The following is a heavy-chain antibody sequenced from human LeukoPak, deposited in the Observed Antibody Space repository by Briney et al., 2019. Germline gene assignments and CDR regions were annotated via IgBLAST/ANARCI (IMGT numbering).Heavy chain of an antibody. D-gene: IGHD6-13*01. CDR2: IYYSGST. Sequence: PSETLSLTCTVSGGSISSSSYYWGWIRQPPGKGLEWIGSIYYSGSTYYNPSLKSRVTISVDTSKNQFSLKLSSVTAADTAVYYCARARWQQLELDAFDIWGQGTMVTVSS. J-gene: IGHJ3*02. V-gene: IGHV4-39*07. CDR3: ARARWQQLELDAFDI. CDR1: GGSISSSSYY.